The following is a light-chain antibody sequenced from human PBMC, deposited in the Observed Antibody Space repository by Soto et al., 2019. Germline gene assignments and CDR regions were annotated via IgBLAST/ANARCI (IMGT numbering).Light chain of an antibody. CDR1: SSDVGGYNY. CDR2: EVS. Sequence: QSALTQPASVSGSPGQSITISCTGTSSDVGGYNYVSWYQQHPGKAPKLIIYEVSNWPSGVSNRFSGSKSGDTASLTISGLHAEDEADYYCSSYTSSSTLYVFGTGTKLTVL. V-gene: IGLV2-14*01. J-gene: IGLJ1*01. CDR3: SSYTSSSTLYV.